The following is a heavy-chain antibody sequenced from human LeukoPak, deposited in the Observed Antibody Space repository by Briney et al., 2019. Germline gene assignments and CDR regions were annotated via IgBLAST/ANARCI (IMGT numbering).Heavy chain of an antibody. CDR3: ARGGANMVGYFDY. CDR1: GFTFSNYA. CDR2: IWYDGSYN. D-gene: IGHD2/OR15-2a*01. Sequence: GGSLRLSCAASGFTFSNYAMHWVRQAPGKGLEWMAIIWYDGSYNYYADSVKGRFTISRDNSKNTLYLQMNSLRAEDTAVYYCARGGANMVGYFDYWGQGTLVTVSS. V-gene: IGHV3-30*02. J-gene: IGHJ4*02.